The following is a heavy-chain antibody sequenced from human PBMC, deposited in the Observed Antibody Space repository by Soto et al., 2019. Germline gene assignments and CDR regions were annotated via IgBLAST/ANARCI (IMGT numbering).Heavy chain of an antibody. CDR3: SRLVRITMVRGVHFYRFDY. V-gene: IGHV4-59*08. J-gene: IGHJ4*02. CDR2: IYYSGST. CDR1: GGSISGYY. Sequence: PSETMSLTCTDSGGSISGYYCSWIRQPPGKGLGGIGYIYYSGSTYYNPSLKSRVTISVDTSKIQFSLKLSSVTAADTAVYYCSRLVRITMVRGVHFYRFDYWGQGTMVSVAS. D-gene: IGHD3-10*01.